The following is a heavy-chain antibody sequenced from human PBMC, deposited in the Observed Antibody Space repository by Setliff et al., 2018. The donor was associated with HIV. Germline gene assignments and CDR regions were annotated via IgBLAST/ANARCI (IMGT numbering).Heavy chain of an antibody. V-gene: IGHV4-59*01. Sequence: SETLSLTCTVSGGSISSYYWSWMRQPPGKGLEWIGHIYYSGSTNYNPSLKSRVTISVDTSRNQFSLNLSSVTAADTAVYYCARSRLHYYDSSGYYPSYFDYWGQGTLVTVSS. J-gene: IGHJ4*02. CDR2: IYYSGST. D-gene: IGHD3-22*01. CDR3: ARSRLHYYDSSGYYPSYFDY. CDR1: GGSISSYY.